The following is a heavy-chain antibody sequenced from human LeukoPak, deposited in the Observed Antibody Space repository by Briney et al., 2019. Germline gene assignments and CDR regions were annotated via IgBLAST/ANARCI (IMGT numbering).Heavy chain of an antibody. J-gene: IGHJ6*03. V-gene: IGHV1-18*01. CDR3: AREGGYSGYDESYYYYYMDV. CDR1: GYTFTSYG. CDR2: ISAYNGNT. D-gene: IGHD5-12*01. Sequence: ASVKVSCKASGYTFTSYGISWVRQAPGQGLEWMGWISAYNGNTNYAQKLQGRVTMTTDTSTSTAYMELRSLRSDDTAVYYCAREGGYSGYDESYYYYYMDVWGKGTTVTVSS.